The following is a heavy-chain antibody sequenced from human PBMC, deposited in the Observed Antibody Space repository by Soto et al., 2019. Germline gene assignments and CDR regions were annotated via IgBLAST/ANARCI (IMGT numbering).Heavy chain of an antibody. CDR1: GFTFSNYG. V-gene: IGHV3-23*01. D-gene: IGHD3-3*01. Sequence: GGSLRLSCEASGFTFSNYGMSWVRQAPGKGLERVSGISATGGTTYYADSVKGRFTISRDNSKNTLYLQMNSLIAEDTAVYYCARFQQGSSGYLNLFDPWGQGTLDTGSS. CDR2: ISATGGTT. J-gene: IGHJ5*01. CDR3: ARFQQGSSGYLNLFDP.